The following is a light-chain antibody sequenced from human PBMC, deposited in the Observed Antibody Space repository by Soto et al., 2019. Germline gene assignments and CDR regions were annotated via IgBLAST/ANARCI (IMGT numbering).Light chain of an antibody. J-gene: IGLJ1*01. V-gene: IGLV2-14*03. CDR3: SSYTSSSTHV. CDR2: DGS. Sequence: QSALTQPASVSGSPGQSITISCTGTSSDVGAYNFVSWYQQHPGKVPKLMIFDGSSRPSGVSDRFSGSKSGNTASLTISGLQAEDEGEYDYSSYTSSSTHVFGSGTKLTVL. CDR1: SSDVGAYNF.